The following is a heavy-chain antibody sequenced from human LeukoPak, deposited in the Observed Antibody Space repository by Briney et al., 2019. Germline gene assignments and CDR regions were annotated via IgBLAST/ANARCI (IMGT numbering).Heavy chain of an antibody. J-gene: IGHJ5*02. D-gene: IGHD6-19*01. Sequence: ASVTVSCKASVYTFTVYYMHWVRQAPGQGLEWMGWINPNSGGTNYAQKFQGRVTMTRDTSISTAYMELSRLRSDDTAVYYCARDPLIAVAGTVGNWFDPWGQGTLVTVSS. CDR1: VYTFTVYY. V-gene: IGHV1-2*02. CDR3: ARDPLIAVAGTVGNWFDP. CDR2: INPNSGGT.